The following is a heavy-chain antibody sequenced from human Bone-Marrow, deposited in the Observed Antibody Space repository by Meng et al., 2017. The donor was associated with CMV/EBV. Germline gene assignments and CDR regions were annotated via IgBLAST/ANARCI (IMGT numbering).Heavy chain of an antibody. V-gene: IGHV4-34*01. Sequence: SETLSLTCAFYGDSFSGFYWNWIRQPPGKGLEWIGAISHSGNTNYNPSLKSRVTISVDASKNQFSLKLSSVTAADTAVYYCARGRRGSIVVVPAAIGHNWFDPWGQGTLVTVSS. D-gene: IGHD2-2*02. J-gene: IGHJ5*02. CDR2: ISHSGNT. CDR1: GDSFSGFY. CDR3: ARGRRGSIVVVPAAIGHNWFDP.